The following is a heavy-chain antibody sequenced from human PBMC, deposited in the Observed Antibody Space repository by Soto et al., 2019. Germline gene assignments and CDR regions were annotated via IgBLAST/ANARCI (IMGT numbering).Heavy chain of an antibody. CDR3: AKGEGYCSDTGCTGYFDY. V-gene: IGHV3-23*01. J-gene: IGHJ4*02. CDR1: GFTFSGHS. Sequence: EVQLLESGGGLVQPGGSLRLSCAASGFTFSGHSMSWVRQAPGKGLEWVSVVGGGGGNTYYADSVKGQFTISRDNSKNVLYLQMDSLRAEDTAVYYCAKGEGYCSDTGCTGYFDYWGQGTLVTVSS. D-gene: IGHD2-15*01. CDR2: VGGGGGNT.